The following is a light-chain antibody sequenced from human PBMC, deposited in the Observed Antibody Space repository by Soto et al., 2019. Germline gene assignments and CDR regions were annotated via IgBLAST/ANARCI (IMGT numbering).Light chain of an antibody. CDR1: SSDVGGYNY. J-gene: IGLJ1*01. V-gene: IGLV2-8*01. CDR3: SSYAGSNNFV. Sequence: QSVLTQPPSASGSPGQSVTIPCTGTSSDVGGYNYVSWYQQHPGKAPKLMIYEVSKRPSGVPDPFSGSKSGNTASLTVSGLQAEDEADYYCSSYAGSNNFVFGTGTKVTAL. CDR2: EVS.